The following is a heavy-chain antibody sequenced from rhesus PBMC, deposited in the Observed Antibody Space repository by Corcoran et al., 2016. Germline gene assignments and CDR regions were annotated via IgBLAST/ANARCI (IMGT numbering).Heavy chain of an antibody. D-gene: IGHD3-3*01. CDR3: ATRYYNFWSGSFDAFDF. J-gene: IGHJ3*01. V-gene: IGHV4-160*01. CDR2: IYGRGGST. CDR1: GGSISGYY. Sequence: QVQLQESGPGLVKPSETLSLTCAVSGGSISGYYWSWIRQPPGKGLEWIGRIYGRGGSTDYHPTLKSRVTISTYTSNNQFSLKLSSVTAADTAVYYCATRYYNFWSGSFDAFDFWGQGLRVTVSS.